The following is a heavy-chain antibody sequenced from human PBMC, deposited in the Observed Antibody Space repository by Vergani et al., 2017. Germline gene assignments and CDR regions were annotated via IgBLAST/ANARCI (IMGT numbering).Heavy chain of an antibody. CDR3: AMGCITPYYYYYYMDV. J-gene: IGHJ6*03. V-gene: IGHV4-59*11. CDR1: GGSISSHY. Sequence: QVQLQESGPGLVKPSETLSLTCTVSGGSISSHYWSWIRQPPGKGLGWIGYIYYSGSTNYNPSLTSRVTISVDTSKKQFSLQLSSVTAADTAVYYCAMGCITPYYYYYYMDVWGKGTTVTVSS. CDR2: IYYSGST. D-gene: IGHD1-14*01.